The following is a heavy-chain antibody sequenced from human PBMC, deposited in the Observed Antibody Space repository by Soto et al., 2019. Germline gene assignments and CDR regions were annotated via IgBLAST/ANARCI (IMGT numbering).Heavy chain of an antibody. CDR3: ASFYDGDYGEDFDY. D-gene: IGHD4-17*01. Sequence: QVQLQESGPGLVKPSRTLSLTCAVSSGSISSSNWWSWVRQPPGKGLEWIGEIYHSGSTNYNPSHKSRVTISVDKSKDQFSLKLSSVTAADTAVYYCASFYDGDYGEDFDYWGQGTLVTVSS. CDR1: SGSISSSNW. J-gene: IGHJ4*02. CDR2: IYHSGST. V-gene: IGHV4-4*02.